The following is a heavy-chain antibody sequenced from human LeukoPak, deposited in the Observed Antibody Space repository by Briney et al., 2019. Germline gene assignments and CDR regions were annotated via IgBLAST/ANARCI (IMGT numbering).Heavy chain of an antibody. CDR3: ARDGDSSSWCFDY. V-gene: IGHV3-48*03. J-gene: IGHJ4*02. Sequence: GGSLRLSCAASGFTFSSYEMNWVRQAPGKGLEWVSYISSSGSTIYYADSVKGRFTFSRDNAKNSLYLQMNSLRAEDTAVYYCARDGDSSSWCFDYWGQGTLVTVSS. CDR2: ISSSGSTI. CDR1: GFTFSSYE. D-gene: IGHD6-13*01.